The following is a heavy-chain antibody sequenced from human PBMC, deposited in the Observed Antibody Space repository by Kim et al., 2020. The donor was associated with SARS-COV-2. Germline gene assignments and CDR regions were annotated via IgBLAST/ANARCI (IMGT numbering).Heavy chain of an antibody. V-gene: IGHV3-30*18. CDR3: AKDQGWLLPAPPFYYGMDV. CDR1: GFTFSSYG. D-gene: IGHD2-15*01. CDR2: ISYDGSNK. J-gene: IGHJ6*02. Sequence: GGSLRLSCAASGFTFSSYGMHWVRQAPGKGLEWVAVISYDGSNKYYADSVKGRFTISRDNSKNTLYLQMNSLRAEDTAVYYCAKDQGWLLPAPPFYYGMDVWGQGTTVTVSS.